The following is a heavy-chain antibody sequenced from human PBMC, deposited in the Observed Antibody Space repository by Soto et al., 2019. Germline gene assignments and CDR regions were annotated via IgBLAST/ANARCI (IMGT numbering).Heavy chain of an antibody. CDR2: IYSGGST. V-gene: IGHV3-53*01. CDR1: GFTFSSYA. D-gene: IGHD5-12*01. CDR3: ARENRANPISGYDYRGYFDY. Sequence: AGGSLRLSCAASGFTFSSYAMSWVRRAPGKGLEWVSVIYSGGSTYYADSVKGRFTISRDNSKNTLYLQMNSLRAEDTAVYYCARENRANPISGYDYRGYFDYWGQGTLVTVSS. J-gene: IGHJ4*02.